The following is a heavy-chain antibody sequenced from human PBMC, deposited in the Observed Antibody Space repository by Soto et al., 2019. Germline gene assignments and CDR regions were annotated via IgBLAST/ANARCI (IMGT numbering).Heavy chain of an antibody. CDR1: GYTFTGYA. Sequence: GASVKVSCKASGYTFTGYAMHWVRQAPGQRLEWMGWINPSGGSTTYAQKFRGRVIMTRDTFTSTVYMDLSSLRSEDTAVYYCARSPYSSGYYYAIDYWGQGTQVTVSS. D-gene: IGHD3-22*01. V-gene: IGHV1-46*01. CDR3: ARSPYSSGYYYAIDY. J-gene: IGHJ4*02. CDR2: INPSGGST.